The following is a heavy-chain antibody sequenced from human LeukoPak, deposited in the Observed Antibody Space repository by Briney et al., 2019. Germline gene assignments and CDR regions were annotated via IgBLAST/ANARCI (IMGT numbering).Heavy chain of an antibody. D-gene: IGHD3-16*02. V-gene: IGHV3-23*01. CDR3: AKDLSSRDYVWGSYRPDFDY. CDR2: INNAGVNT. J-gene: IGHJ4*02. Sequence: GGSLRLSCAASGFTFRDYGMSWVRQAPGKGLEWVSSINNAGVNTHYADSVKGRFTISRDNSKNTLYLQMNSLRAEDTAVYYCAKDLSSRDYVWGSYRPDFDYWGQGTLVTVSS. CDR1: GFTFRDYG.